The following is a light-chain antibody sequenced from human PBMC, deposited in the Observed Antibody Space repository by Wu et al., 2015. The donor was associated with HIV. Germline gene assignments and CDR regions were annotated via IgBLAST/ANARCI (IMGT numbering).Light chain of an antibody. CDR2: VAS. CDR1: QSVSSN. V-gene: IGKV3-15*01. Sequence: EIVMTQSPATLSVSPGERATLSCRASQSVSSNLAWYQQKPGQAPRLLIYVASTRATGIPARFSGSGSGTEFTLTISSMQSEDFAVYYCQQYNNWPRTFGQGTKVGNQT. CDR3: QQYNNWPRT. J-gene: IGKJ1*01.